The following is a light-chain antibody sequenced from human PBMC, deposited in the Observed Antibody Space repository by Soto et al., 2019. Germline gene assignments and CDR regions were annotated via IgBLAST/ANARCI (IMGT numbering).Light chain of an antibody. CDR1: ENIAAGY. V-gene: IGKV3-20*01. Sequence: EIVFSRSPRTLPFSPGERATLPCRAGENIAAGYLAWYQQKPGQAPRLLVYGPSNRATGIADRFSGSGSGTDFTLTINRLEAEDSAVYYCQQYGTSPTFGQGTRLEIK. J-gene: IGKJ5*01. CDR2: GPS. CDR3: QQYGTSPT.